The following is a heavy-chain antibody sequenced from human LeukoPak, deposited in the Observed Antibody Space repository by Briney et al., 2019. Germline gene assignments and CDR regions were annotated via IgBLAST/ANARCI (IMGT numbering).Heavy chain of an antibody. CDR3: ARLGDSSGMYYIDY. CDR1: GGSISSGGYS. V-gene: IGHV4-30-2*01. Sequence: SQTLSLTCAVSGGSISSGGYSWSWIRQRPEKGLEWIGYIYHSGSTYYNPSLKSRVTISVDTSKNQFSLKLSSVTAADTAVYYCARLGDSSGMYYIDYWGQGTLVTVSS. CDR2: IYHSGST. D-gene: IGHD3-22*01. J-gene: IGHJ4*02.